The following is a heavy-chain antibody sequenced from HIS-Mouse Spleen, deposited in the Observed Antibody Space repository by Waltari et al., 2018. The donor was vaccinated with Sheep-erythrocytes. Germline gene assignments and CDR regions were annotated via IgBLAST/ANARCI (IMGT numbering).Heavy chain of an antibody. CDR1: GFTFSSYS. D-gene: IGHD1-26*01. Sequence: EVQLVESGGGLVKPGGSLRLSCAASGFTFSSYSMNWVRQAPGKGLELVSTISSSSRYIYYDASGKCRFTISRDNAKNSLYLQLNSLRAEDTAVYYCARDQGDSGSYYYYYGMDVWGQGTTVTVSS. J-gene: IGHJ6*02. CDR3: ARDQGDSGSYYYYYGMDV. V-gene: IGHV3-21*01. CDR2: ISSSSRYI.